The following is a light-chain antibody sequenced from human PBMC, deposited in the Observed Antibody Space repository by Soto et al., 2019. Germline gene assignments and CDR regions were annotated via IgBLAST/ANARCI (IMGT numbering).Light chain of an antibody. CDR3: LSYTSANTRV. CDR1: RTDIGGYNY. Sequence: QSALTQPASVSGSLGQSITISCTGTRTDIGGYNYVSWYQQYPGKAPKLVICEVTSRPSGISDRFSGSKSGNTASLTISCLQAEDAADYYCLSYTSANTRVFGVGTKLTVL. V-gene: IGLV2-14*01. J-gene: IGLJ3*02. CDR2: EVT.